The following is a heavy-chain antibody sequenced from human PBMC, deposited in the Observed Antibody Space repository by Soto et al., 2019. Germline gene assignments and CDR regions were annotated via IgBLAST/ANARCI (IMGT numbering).Heavy chain of an antibody. CDR3: VRGSGWYLVDP. CDR1: GVTFRTYW. J-gene: IGHJ5*02. D-gene: IGHD6-19*01. V-gene: IGHV3-74*01. Sequence: EVQVEESGGGLVQPGESLRVSCAASGVTFRTYWMHWVRQAPGKGLVWVSRINSDGSDTSYADSVKGRFTISRDNAKNTVHLEMKSLRVEDTAIYYCVRGSGWYLVDPWGQGTLVTVSS. CDR2: INSDGSDT.